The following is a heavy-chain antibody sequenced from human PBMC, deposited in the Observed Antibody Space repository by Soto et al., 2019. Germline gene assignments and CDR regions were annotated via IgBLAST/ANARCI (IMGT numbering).Heavy chain of an antibody. V-gene: IGHV1-18*01. J-gene: IGHJ4*02. CDR3: ARLGYCSSTSCPDY. CDR2: MNPYSGNT. Sequence: ASVKVSCKAPGYTFTTYDISWVRQATGQGLEWMGWMNPYSGNTGYAQKLQGRVTMTTDTSTSTAYMELRSLRSDDTAVYYCARLGYCSSTSCPDYWGQGTLVTVSS. CDR1: GYTFTTYD. D-gene: IGHD2-2*01.